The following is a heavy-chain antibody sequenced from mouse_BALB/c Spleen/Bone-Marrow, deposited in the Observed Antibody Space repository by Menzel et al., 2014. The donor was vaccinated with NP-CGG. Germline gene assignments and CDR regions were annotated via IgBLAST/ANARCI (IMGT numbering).Heavy chain of an antibody. J-gene: IGHJ3*01. CDR1: GYTFTDYA. Sequence: VQRVESGPELVRPGVSVKISCKGSGYTFTDYAMHWVKQSHAKSLEWIGVINTYSGNTNYNQNFKGKATMTVDKSSSTAFMELARLKYEDSAIYYCAREGYASTAWFAYWGQGTLVTVSA. D-gene: IGHD1-1*01. V-gene: IGHV1-67*01. CDR3: AREGYASTAWFAY. CDR2: INTYSGNT.